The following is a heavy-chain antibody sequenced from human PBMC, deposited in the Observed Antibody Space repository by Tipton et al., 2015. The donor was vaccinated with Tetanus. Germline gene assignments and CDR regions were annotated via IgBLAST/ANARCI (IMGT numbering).Heavy chain of an antibody. Sequence: TLSLTCAVYGGSFSGYYWSWIRQPPGKGLEWIGEINHSGSTNYNPSLKSRVTISVDTSKNQFSLKLSSVTAADTAVYYCASSMVRGVRYYYYYGMDVWGQGTTVTVSS. J-gene: IGHJ6*02. CDR1: GGSFSGYY. V-gene: IGHV4-34*01. CDR3: ASSMVRGVRYYYYYGMDV. D-gene: IGHD3-10*01. CDR2: INHSGST.